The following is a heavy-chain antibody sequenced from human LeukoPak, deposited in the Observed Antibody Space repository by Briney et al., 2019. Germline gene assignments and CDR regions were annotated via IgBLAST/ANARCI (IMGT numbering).Heavy chain of an antibody. CDR2: ISYDGSNK. Sequence: GGSLRLSCAASGFTFSSYAMHWVRQAPGKGLEWVAVISYDGSNKYYADSVKGRFTISRDNSKNTLYLQMNSLRAEDTAVYYCYYYDSSGYYSFDYWGQGTLVTVSS. V-gene: IGHV3-30-3*01. D-gene: IGHD3-22*01. J-gene: IGHJ4*02. CDR1: GFTFSSYA. CDR3: YYYDSSGYYSFDY.